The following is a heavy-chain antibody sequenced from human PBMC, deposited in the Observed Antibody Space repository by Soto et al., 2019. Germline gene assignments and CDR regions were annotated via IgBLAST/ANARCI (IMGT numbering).Heavy chain of an antibody. CDR3: ARHYSSGSRNWFDP. Sequence: TSETLSLTCAVSGGSISGSYYYWAWLRQSPGKGPEWIGSVFYTGFTSYNPSLESRVSVSVDTSKSQFSLKLSAVTAADTAVYYCARHYSSGSRNWFDPWGQGTLVTVSS. V-gene: IGHV4-39*01. CDR2: VFYTGFT. CDR1: GGSISGSYYY. J-gene: IGHJ5*02. D-gene: IGHD6-19*01.